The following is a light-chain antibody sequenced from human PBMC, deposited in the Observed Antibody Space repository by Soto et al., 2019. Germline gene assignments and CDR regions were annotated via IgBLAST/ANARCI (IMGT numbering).Light chain of an antibody. CDR1: QSLLYSDGNTY. J-gene: IGKJ1*01. V-gene: IGKV2-30*01. CDR2: KVS. Sequence: DVVMTQSPLSLPVTLGQPASISCRSSQSLLYSDGNTYLSWFQQRPGQSPRRLIYKVSIRDSGGPERLRGSWPGTDVTQVVTGVEAEDVGVYYCMQGTYWPPRPFGQGTKVEIK. CDR3: MQGTYWPPRP.